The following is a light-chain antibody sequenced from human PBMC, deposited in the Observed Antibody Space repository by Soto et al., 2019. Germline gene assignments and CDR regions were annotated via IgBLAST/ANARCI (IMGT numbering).Light chain of an antibody. CDR1: QTISSW. CDR2: AAY. V-gene: IGKV1-12*01. J-gene: IGKJ1*01. Sequence: DIQMTQSPSTLSSSLGDIVTITFGGSQTISSWLAWYQQKPGKAPNLLIYAAYILQSGVPSRFSGSGSGTDFTLTITYLKPEDFATYYCKQANSFPWTFGQGTKVDIK. CDR3: KQANSFPWT.